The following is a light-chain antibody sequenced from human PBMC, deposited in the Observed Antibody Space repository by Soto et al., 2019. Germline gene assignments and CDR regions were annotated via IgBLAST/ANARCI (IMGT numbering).Light chain of an antibody. CDR2: GNS. J-gene: IGLJ3*02. CDR3: QSYDSSLSGWV. CDR1: SSNSGAGYD. Sequence: QSVLTQPPSVSGAPGQRVTISCTGSSSNSGAGYDVHWYQQLPGTAPKLLIYGNSNRPSGVPDRFSGSKSGTSASLAITGLQDEDEADYYCQSYDSSLSGWVFGGGTKLTVL. V-gene: IGLV1-40*01.